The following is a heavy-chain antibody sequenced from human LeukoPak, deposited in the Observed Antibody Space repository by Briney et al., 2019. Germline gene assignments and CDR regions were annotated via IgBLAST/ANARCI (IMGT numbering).Heavy chain of an antibody. V-gene: IGHV3-30*04. Sequence: PGGSLRLSCAASGFTFSSYAMHWVRQAPGKGLEWVAVISYDGSNKYYADSVKGRFTISRDNAKNSLYLQMNSLRAEDTAVYYCARDVGARGYSYGYDLDDYWGQGTLVTVSS. CDR2: ISYDGSNK. D-gene: IGHD5-18*01. CDR1: GFTFSSYA. CDR3: ARDVGARGYSYGYDLDDY. J-gene: IGHJ4*02.